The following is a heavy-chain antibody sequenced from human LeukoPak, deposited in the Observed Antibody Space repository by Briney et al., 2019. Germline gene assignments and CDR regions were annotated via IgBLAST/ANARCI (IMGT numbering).Heavy chain of an antibody. J-gene: IGHJ4*02. CDR3: ARVLCSGGSCYFDY. CDR2: IYYSGST. Sequence: SETLSLTCAVSGYSISSGYYWSWIRQPPGKGLEWIGYIYYSGSTYYNPSLKSRVTISVDTSKNQFSLKLSSVTAADTAVYYCARVLCSGGSCYFDYWGQGTLVTVSS. D-gene: IGHD2-15*01. V-gene: IGHV4-30-4*08. CDR1: GYSISSGYY.